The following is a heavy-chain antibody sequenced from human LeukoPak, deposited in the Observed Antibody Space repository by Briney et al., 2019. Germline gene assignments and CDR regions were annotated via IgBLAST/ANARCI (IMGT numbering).Heavy chain of an antibody. Sequence: GGSLRLSCAASGFTFSTYAMHWVRQAPGKGLEWVALISYDGSNKYYGDSVKGRFTISRDNSKNTLYLQMNSLRADDTAVYYCAREGFIGDYYDSSGYDYWGQGTLVTVSS. CDR1: GFTFSTYA. D-gene: IGHD3-22*01. J-gene: IGHJ4*02. V-gene: IGHV3-30-3*01. CDR3: AREGFIGDYYDSSGYDY. CDR2: ISYDGSNK.